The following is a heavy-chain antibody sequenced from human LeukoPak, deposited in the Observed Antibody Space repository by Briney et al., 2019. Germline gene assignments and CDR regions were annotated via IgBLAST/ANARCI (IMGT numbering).Heavy chain of an antibody. CDR2: IKQDGSEK. CDR3: ARDGFPIWSRRGFYMDV. D-gene: IGHD3-3*01. V-gene: IGHV3-7*01. CDR1: GFTFSSYW. Sequence: GGSLRLSCAASGFTFSSYWMSWVRQAPGKGLEWVADIKQDGSEKYYVDSVKGRFTISRDNAKNSLYLQMNSLRAEDTAVYYCARDGFPIWSRRGFYMDVWGKGTTVTISS. J-gene: IGHJ6*03.